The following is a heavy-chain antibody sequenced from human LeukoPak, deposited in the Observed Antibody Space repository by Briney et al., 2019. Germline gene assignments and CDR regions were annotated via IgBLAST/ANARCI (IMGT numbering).Heavy chain of an antibody. Sequence: GGSLRLSCAASGFTFSDYYMSWIRQAPGKGLEWVSYISSSSSTIYYADSVKGRFTISRDNAKNSLYLQMNSLRAEDTAVYYCARPRRGTMIVVVGLDYWGQGTLVTVSS. CDR1: GFTFSDYY. D-gene: IGHD3-22*01. V-gene: IGHV3-11*01. CDR3: ARPRRGTMIVVVGLDY. J-gene: IGHJ4*02. CDR2: ISSSSSTI.